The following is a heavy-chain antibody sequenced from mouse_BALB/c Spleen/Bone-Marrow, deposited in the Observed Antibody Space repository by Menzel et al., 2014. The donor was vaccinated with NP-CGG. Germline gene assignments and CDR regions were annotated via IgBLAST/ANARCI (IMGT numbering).Heavy chain of an antibody. V-gene: IGHV1-69*02. J-gene: IGHJ4*01. CDR1: GYTFTSYW. CDR3: ARWLLRYYAMDD. CDR2: IDPSDSYT. D-gene: IGHD2-3*01. Sequence: QVQLQHSGAELVKPGASVKLSCKASGYTFTSYWMHWVKQRPGQGLEWIGEIDPSDSYTNYNQKFKGKATLTVDKSSSTAYMQLSSLTSEDSAVYFCARWLLRYYAMDDWGQGTSVTVSS.